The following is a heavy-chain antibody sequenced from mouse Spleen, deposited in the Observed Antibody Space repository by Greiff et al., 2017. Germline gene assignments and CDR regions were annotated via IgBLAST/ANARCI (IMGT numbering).Heavy chain of an antibody. V-gene: IGHV7-3*02. J-gene: IGHJ4*01. CDR2: IRNKANGYTT. D-gene: IGHD1-2*01. Sequence: EVNVVESGGGLVQPGGSLRLSCATSGFTFTDYYMSWVRQPPGKALEWLGFIRNKANGYTTEYSASVKGRFTISRDNSQSILYLQMNTLRAEDSATYYCARDRGYGFYAMDYWGQGTSVTVSS. CDR1: GFTFTDYY. CDR3: ARDRGYGFYAMDY.